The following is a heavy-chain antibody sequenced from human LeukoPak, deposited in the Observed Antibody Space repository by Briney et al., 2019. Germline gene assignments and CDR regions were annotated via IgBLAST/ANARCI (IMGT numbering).Heavy chain of an antibody. V-gene: IGHV1-18*01. J-gene: IGHJ1*01. CDR3: ARGHEETTVTTISEIYFQH. CDR1: GYTFTSYG. D-gene: IGHD4-17*01. CDR2: ISAYNGNT. Sequence: ASVKVSCKASGYTFTSYGISWVRQAPGQGLEWMGWISAYNGNTNYAQKFQGRVTMTRNTSISTAYMELSSLRSEDTAVYYCARGHEETTVTTISEIYFQHWGQGTLVTVSS.